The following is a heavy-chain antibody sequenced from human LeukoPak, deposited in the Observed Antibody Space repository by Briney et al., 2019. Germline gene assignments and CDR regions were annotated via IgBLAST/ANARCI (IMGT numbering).Heavy chain of an antibody. D-gene: IGHD3-16*01. CDR3: ATNYAYLSYTEY. Sequence: PGGSLRLSCAASGLTFSIYWMSWVHQAPGKGLEWVANINQDGSQKKYVDSVKGRFTISRDNAKSSLYLQMNSLRAEDTAVYYCATNYAYLSYTEYWGQGTLVTVSS. V-gene: IGHV3-7*05. CDR2: INQDGSQK. CDR1: GLTFSIYW. J-gene: IGHJ4*02.